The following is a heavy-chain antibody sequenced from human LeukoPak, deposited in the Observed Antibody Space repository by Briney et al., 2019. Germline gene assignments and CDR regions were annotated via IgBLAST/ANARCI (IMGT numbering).Heavy chain of an antibody. CDR1: GFTFSSYG. J-gene: IGHJ4*02. D-gene: IGHD3-22*01. CDR2: IWYDGSNK. CDR3: ARTYYYDSSGYYPFDY. Sequence: GGSLRLSCTASGFTFSSYGMHWVRQAPGKGLEWVAVIWYDGSNKYYADSVKGRFTISRDNSKNTLYLQMNSLRAEDTAVYYCARTYYYDSSGYYPFDYWGQGTLVTVSS. V-gene: IGHV3-33*01.